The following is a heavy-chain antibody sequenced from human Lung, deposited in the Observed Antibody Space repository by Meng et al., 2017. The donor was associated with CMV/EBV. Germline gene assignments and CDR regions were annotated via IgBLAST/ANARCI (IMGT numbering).Heavy chain of an antibody. CDR3: GRMPPGAIDNGFDF. V-gene: IGHV3-74*01. J-gene: IGHJ3*01. D-gene: IGHD2-2*01. CDR1: GFTFSGYW. Sequence: GGSXRLSCAASGFTFSGYWMHWVRQAPGKGLVWVSRINTDGSLTNHADSVKGRFTISRDNVRNTLYLQMNSLRVEDTAVYYCGRMPPGAIDNGFDFWGQGTXVTVSS. CDR2: INTDGSLT.